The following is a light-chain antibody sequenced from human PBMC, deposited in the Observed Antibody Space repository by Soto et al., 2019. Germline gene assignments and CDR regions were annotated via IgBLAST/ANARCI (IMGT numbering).Light chain of an antibody. J-gene: IGLJ2*01. CDR2: EVE. CDR1: SSDIGDYNY. V-gene: IGLV2-14*03. Sequence: QSALTQPASVSASPGQSITISCTGTSSDIGDYNYVSWYQQRPGEAPKLILYEVENRPSGISDRFSGSKSGNTASLTISGLRTEDEAEYYCTSYTSTDTLVVFGGGTKLTVL. CDR3: TSYTSTDTLVV.